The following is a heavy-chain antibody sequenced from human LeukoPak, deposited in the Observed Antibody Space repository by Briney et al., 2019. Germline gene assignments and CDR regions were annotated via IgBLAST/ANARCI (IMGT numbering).Heavy chain of an antibody. CDR3: TTGGSNIVVVPAATPFDY. Sequence: GGSLRLSCAASGFTFSNAWMSWVRQAPGKGLEWVGRIKSKTDGGTTDHAAPVKGRFTISRDDSKNTLYLQMNSLKTEDTAVYYCTTGGSNIVVVPAATPFDYWGQGTLVTVSS. J-gene: IGHJ4*02. V-gene: IGHV3-15*01. CDR1: GFTFSNAW. D-gene: IGHD2-2*02. CDR2: IKSKTDGGTT.